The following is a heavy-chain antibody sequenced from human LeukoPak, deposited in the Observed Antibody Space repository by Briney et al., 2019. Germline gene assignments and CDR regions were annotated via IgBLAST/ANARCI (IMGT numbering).Heavy chain of an antibody. CDR1: GFIFSNYA. Sequence: GGSLRLSCAASGFIFSNYAMNWVRQAPGKGLEWVSTIGESDINTFYADSVKGRFTISRDNSKNTLYLQMNSPRAEDTAVYYCAKVSLSGSYGYSNWGQGTLVTVSS. D-gene: IGHD5-18*01. J-gene: IGHJ4*02. CDR3: AKVSLSGSYGYSN. CDR2: IGESDINT. V-gene: IGHV3-23*01.